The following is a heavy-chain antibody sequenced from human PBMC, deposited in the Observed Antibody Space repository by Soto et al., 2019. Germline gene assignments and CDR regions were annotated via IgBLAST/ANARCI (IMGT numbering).Heavy chain of an antibody. CDR1: GGSFSGYY. D-gene: IGHD6-19*01. Sequence: SETLSLTCAVYGGSFSGYYWGWIRQPPGKGLEWIGEINHSGSTNYNPSLKSRVTISVDTSKNQFSLKLSSVTAADTAVYYCARGKRAVAQFDYWGQGTLVTVSS. J-gene: IGHJ4*02. CDR3: ARGKRAVAQFDY. CDR2: INHSGST. V-gene: IGHV4-34*01.